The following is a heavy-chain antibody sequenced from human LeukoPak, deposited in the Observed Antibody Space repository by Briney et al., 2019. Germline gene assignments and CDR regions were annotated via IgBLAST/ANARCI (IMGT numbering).Heavy chain of an antibody. V-gene: IGHV4-59*01. CDR2: IYSTGTT. Sequence: PGGSLRLSCAASGFTFSSYAMSWIRQPPGKGLEWIGFIYSTGTTDYNPSLKSRVTISVDTSKNQFSLKLRSVTAADTAVYYCAKQKGFDPWGQGTLVTVSS. D-gene: IGHD1/OR15-1a*01. J-gene: IGHJ5*02. CDR3: AKQKGFDP. CDR1: GFTFSSYA.